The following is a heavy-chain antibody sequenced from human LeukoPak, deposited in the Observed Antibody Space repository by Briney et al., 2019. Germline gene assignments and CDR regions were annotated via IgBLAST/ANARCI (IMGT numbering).Heavy chain of an antibody. CDR3: ASRYYDSSGYYNEDY. CDR2: IYHAGTT. Sequence: PSGTLSLTCAVSGASISSSNWWSWARRPPGKGLEWIGEIYHAGTTNYNPSLESRVTISVDNSRNQFSLKLTSVTAADTAVYYCASRYYDSSGYYNEDYWGQGTLVTVSS. J-gene: IGHJ4*02. V-gene: IGHV4-4*02. D-gene: IGHD3-22*01. CDR1: GASISSSNW.